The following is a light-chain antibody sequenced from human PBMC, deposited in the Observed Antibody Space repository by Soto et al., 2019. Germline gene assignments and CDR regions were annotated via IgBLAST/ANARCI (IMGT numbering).Light chain of an antibody. CDR1: QGISNY. J-gene: IGKJ4*01. CDR3: QKYNSAPLT. Sequence: DIQMTQSPSSLSASVGDRVTITCRASQGISNYLAWYQQKPGKVPKLLIYAASTLQPGVPSRFSGSGSETGFTLTINSLQPEDVATYYCQKYNSAPLTFGGGTKVEIK. CDR2: AAS. V-gene: IGKV1-27*01.